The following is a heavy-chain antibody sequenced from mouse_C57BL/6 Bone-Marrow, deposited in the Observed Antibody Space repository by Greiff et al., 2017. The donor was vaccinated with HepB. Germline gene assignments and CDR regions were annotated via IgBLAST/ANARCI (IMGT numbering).Heavy chain of an antibody. CDR2: IDPEPGGT. CDR1: GYTFTDYE. CDR3: TRSSNWDWYFDV. V-gene: IGHV1-15*01. J-gene: IGHJ1*03. Sequence: VQVVESGAELVRPGASVTLSCKASGYTFTDYEMHWVKQTPVHGLEWIGAIDPEPGGTAYNQKFKGKAILTADKSSSTAYMELRSLTSEDSAVYYCTRSSNWDWYFDVWGTGTTVTVSS. D-gene: IGHD4-1*01.